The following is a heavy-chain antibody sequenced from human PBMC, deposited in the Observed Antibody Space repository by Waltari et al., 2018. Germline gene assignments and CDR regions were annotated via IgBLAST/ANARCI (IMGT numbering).Heavy chain of an antibody. D-gene: IGHD6-19*01. CDR2: ISYDGTNK. CDR1: TFSSCA. J-gene: IGHJ6*02. V-gene: IGHV3-30*01. Sequence: TFSSCAMHWVRQAPGKGLEWVAVISYDGTNKYYAASVKGRFTISRDNSKNTLYLQMNSLRAEDTAVYYCARDQGSGWTTSYVLDVWGQGTTVTVSS. CDR3: ARDQGSGWTTSYVLDV.